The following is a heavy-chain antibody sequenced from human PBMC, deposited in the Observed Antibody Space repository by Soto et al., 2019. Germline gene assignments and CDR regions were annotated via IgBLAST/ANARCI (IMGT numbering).Heavy chain of an antibody. V-gene: IGHV3-23*01. CDR3: AHPRGYGVFDAYDI. Sequence: EVQLLESGGGLVQPGGSLRLSCAASGFTFSTYAMSWVRQAPGKGLEWVSAISGSGAEIYYTDSVRGRFAISGDNSIDTLFLQMSHLKTEDTAVYYCAHPRGYGVFDAYDIWGQGTMVTVS. CDR1: GFTFSTYA. D-gene: IGHD4-17*01. J-gene: IGHJ3*02. CDR2: ISGSGAEI.